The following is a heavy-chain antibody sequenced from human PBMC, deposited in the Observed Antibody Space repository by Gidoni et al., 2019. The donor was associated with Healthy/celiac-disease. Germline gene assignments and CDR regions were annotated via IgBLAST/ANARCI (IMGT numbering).Heavy chain of an antibody. CDR1: GGSISSYY. CDR3: ARGGL. D-gene: IGHD3-16*01. CDR2: IYYSGST. V-gene: IGHV4-59*01. Sequence: QVQLQESGPGLVKPSEPLSLTCTVSGGSISSYYWSWIRQPPGKGLEWIGYIYYSGSTNDNPSLKSRVTISVDTSKNQFSLKLSSVTAADTAVYYCARGGLWGQGTLVTVSS. J-gene: IGHJ4*02.